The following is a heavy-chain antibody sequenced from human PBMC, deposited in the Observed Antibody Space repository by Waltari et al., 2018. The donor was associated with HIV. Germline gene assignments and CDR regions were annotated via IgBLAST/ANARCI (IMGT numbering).Heavy chain of an antibody. D-gene: IGHD6-13*01. V-gene: IGHV3-15*01. Sequence: EVQLVESGGGLVKPGGSLRLSCAASGFTFSNAWMSWVRQAPGKGLEWVGRIKSKTDGGTTDYAAPVKGRFTISRDDSKNTLYLQMNSLKTEDTAVYYCTSPDLNIAAAGTWGQGTLVTVSS. CDR2: IKSKTDGGTT. J-gene: IGHJ4*02. CDR1: GFTFSNAW. CDR3: TSPDLNIAAAGT.